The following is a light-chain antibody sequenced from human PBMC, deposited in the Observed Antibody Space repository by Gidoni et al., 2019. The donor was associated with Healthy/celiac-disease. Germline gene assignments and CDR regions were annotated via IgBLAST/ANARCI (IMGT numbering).Light chain of an antibody. J-gene: IGKJ5*01. V-gene: IGKV3-15*01. CDR1: QSVSSN. Sequence: ATLSCRASQSVSSNLAWYQQKPGQAPRLLIYGASTRATGIPARFSGSGSGTEFTLTISSLQSEYFAVYYCQQYTNWPITFXPXTRLEI. CDR3: QQYTNWPIT. CDR2: GAS.